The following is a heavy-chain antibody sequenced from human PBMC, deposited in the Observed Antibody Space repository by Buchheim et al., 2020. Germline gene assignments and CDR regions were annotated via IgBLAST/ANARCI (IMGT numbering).Heavy chain of an antibody. J-gene: IGHJ6*02. CDR3: AKASCGGGSCSGMDV. CDR2: INPSLGST. CDR1: GYTFTSYY. Sequence: QVQLVQSGAEVKKPWASVKVSCKASGYTFTSYYMQWVRQAPGQGLEWMGIINPSLGSTSYQQKFQGRVTMTRDTSTNTVYMELSSLRSEDTAVYYCAKASCGGGSCSGMDVWGQGT. V-gene: IGHV1-46*01. D-gene: IGHD2-15*01.